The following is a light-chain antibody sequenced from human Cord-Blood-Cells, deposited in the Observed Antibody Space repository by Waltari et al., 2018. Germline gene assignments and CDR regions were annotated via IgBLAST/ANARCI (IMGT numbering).Light chain of an antibody. CDR2: EVS. CDR1: SSDVGSYNL. V-gene: IGLV2-23*02. Sequence: QSALTQPASVSGSPGQSITISCTGTSSDVGSYNLVSWYQQHPGKAPNLMIYEVSKRPSGVSNRFFGSKSGNTASLTISGLQAEDEADYYCCSYAGSSTYVFGTGTKVTVL. J-gene: IGLJ1*01. CDR3: CSYAGSSTYV.